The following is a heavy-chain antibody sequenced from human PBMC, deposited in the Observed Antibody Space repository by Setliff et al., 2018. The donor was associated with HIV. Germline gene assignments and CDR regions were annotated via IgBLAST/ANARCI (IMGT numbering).Heavy chain of an antibody. J-gene: IGHJ4*02. CDR2: IYSTGHT. Sequence: KPSETLSLTCLVFSYSITDGNYWGWIRQSPGKGLEWIGSIYSTGHTYYNPSHKRRLTMSVDTAKNRFSLKLTSVTAADTAVYYCARDRALRFSKSPSFNYFDVWGQGALVTSPQ. CDR1: SYSITDGNY. D-gene: IGHD3-10*01. CDR3: ARDRALRFSKSPSFNYFDV. V-gene: IGHV4-38-2*02.